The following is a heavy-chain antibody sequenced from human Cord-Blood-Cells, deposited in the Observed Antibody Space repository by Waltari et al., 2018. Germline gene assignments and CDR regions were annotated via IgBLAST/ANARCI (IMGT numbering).Heavy chain of an antibody. Sequence: QVQLQESGPGLVKPSETLSLTCAVSGYSISSGYYWGWIRQPPGKGLGWIGGIYHSGGASTNPPLRSGVTISVDTSKNQFSLKLSSVTAADTAVYYCAREIIAAAGTYYGMDVWGQGTTVTVSS. CDR3: AREIIAAAGTYYGMDV. D-gene: IGHD6-13*01. CDR2: IYHSGGA. J-gene: IGHJ6*02. CDR1: GYSISSGYY. V-gene: IGHV4-38-2*02.